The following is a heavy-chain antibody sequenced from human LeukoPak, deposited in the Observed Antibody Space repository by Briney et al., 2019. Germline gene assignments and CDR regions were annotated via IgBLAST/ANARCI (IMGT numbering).Heavy chain of an antibody. D-gene: IGHD1-26*01. CDR2: TYYRSKWYY. Sequence: SQTLSLTCAISGDSVSSNSAAWNWIWQSPSRGLEWLGRTYYRSKWYYDYAVAVKSRISINPDTSKNQFSLQLSSVTPEDTAVYYCARDPVGGSTIFGYWGQGTLVTVSS. CDR3: ARDPVGGSTIFGY. J-gene: IGHJ4*02. V-gene: IGHV6-1*01. CDR1: GDSVSSNSAA.